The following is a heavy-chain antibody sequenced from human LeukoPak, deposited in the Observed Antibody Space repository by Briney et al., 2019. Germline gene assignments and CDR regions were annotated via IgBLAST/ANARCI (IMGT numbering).Heavy chain of an antibody. CDR3: AREELLGAYYYYGMDV. Sequence: GRSLRLSCAASGFTFSSYWMSWVRQAPGKGLEWVANIKQDGSERYYVDSVKGRFTISRDNAKNSLYLQMNSLRAEDTAVYYCAREELLGAYYYYGMDVWGQGTTVTVSS. CDR2: IKQDGSER. V-gene: IGHV3-7*01. J-gene: IGHJ6*02. D-gene: IGHD1-26*01. CDR1: GFTFSSYW.